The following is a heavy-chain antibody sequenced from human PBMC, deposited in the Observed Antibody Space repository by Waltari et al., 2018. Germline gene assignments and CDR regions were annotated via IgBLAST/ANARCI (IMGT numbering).Heavy chain of an antibody. CDR2: IFPVDSAT. CDR3: ARGRWRSLYGHGSWSYFDY. CDR1: GYNFTSYW. Sequence: VQLVQSGAEVKKPGESLKISCKGSGYNFTSYWIGWVRQMPGKGREGMGIIFPVDSATRYSPSFQGQVTISADKSISTAYLQWSSLKAADTAVYYCARGRWRSLYGHGSWSYFDYWGQGTLVTVSS. V-gene: IGHV5-51*01. J-gene: IGHJ4*02. D-gene: IGHD3-10*01.